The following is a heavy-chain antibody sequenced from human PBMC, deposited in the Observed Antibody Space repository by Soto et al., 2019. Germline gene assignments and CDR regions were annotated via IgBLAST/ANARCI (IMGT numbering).Heavy chain of an antibody. D-gene: IGHD2-2*02. CDR2: IYSGGST. CDR3: ARARYCSSTSCYRYYYYYMDV. V-gene: IGHV3-53*04. CDR1: GFTVSSNY. Sequence: EVQLVESGGGLVQPGGSLRLSCAASGFTVSSNYMSWVRQAPGKGLEWVSVIYSGGSTYYADSVKGRFTISRHNSKNTLDLQMNSRRAEDTAVYYCARARYCSSTSCYRYYYYYMDVWGKGTTVTVSS. J-gene: IGHJ6*03.